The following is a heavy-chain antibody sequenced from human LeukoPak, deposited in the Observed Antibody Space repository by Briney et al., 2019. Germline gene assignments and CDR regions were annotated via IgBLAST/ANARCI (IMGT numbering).Heavy chain of an antibody. Sequence: SETLSLTCTVSGYSISSYYWSWIRQPPGKGLEWIGYIYYSGSTNYNPSLKSRVTISVDTSKNQFSLKLSSVTAADTAVYYCARQGYSSSLWYFDYWGQGTLVTVSS. CDR1: GYSISSYY. CDR3: ARQGYSSSLWYFDY. J-gene: IGHJ4*02. CDR2: IYYSGST. D-gene: IGHD6-13*01. V-gene: IGHV4-59*08.